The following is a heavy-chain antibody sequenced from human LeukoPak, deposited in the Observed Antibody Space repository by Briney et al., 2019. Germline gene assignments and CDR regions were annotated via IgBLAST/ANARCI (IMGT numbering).Heavy chain of an antibody. CDR2: INPNSGGT. D-gene: IGHD3-9*01. V-gene: IGHV1-2*06. Sequence: ASVKVSCKASGYTFTGYCMHWVRQAPGQGLEWMGRINPNSGGTNYAQKFQGRVTMTRDTSISTAYMELSRLRSDDTAVYYCARERYDILTGYGHWGQGTLVTVSS. CDR3: ARERYDILTGYGH. J-gene: IGHJ4*02. CDR1: GYTFTGYC.